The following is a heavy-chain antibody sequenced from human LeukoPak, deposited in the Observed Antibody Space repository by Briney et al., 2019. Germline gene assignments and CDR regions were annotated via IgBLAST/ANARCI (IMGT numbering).Heavy chain of an antibody. D-gene: IGHD6-13*01. V-gene: IGHV3-20*04. Sequence: RAGGSLRLSCAASGFTFDDYGMSWVRQAPGKGLEWVSGINWNGGSTGYADSVKGRFTISRDNAKNTLYLQMNSLTVEDTAVYYCARSQSSSLIDYWGQGTLVTVSS. J-gene: IGHJ4*02. CDR2: INWNGGST. CDR1: GFTFDDYG. CDR3: ARSQSSSLIDY.